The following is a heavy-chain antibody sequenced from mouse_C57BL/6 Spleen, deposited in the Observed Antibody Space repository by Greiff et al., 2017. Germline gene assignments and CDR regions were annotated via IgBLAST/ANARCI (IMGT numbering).Heavy chain of an antibody. D-gene: IGHD1-1*01. CDR3: ARGGSSSSYWYFDV. Sequence: VQLQQSGPGLVKPSQSLSLTCSVTGYSITSGYYWNWIRQFPGNKLEWMGYISYDGSNNYNPSLKNRISITRDTSKNQFFLKLNSVTTEDTATYYCARGGSSSSYWYFDVWGTGTTVTVSS. J-gene: IGHJ1*03. CDR1: GYSITSGYY. CDR2: ISYDGSN. V-gene: IGHV3-6*01.